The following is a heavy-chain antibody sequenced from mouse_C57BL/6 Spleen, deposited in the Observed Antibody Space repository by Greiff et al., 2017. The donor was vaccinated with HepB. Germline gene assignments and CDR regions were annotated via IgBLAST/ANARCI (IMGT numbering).Heavy chain of an antibody. Sequence: EVQLQQSGPGLVKPSQSLSLTCSVTGYSITSGYYWNWIRQFPGNKLEWMGYISYDGSNNYNPSLKNRISITRDTSKNQFFLKLNSVTTEDTATYYCARDRDDYDEAMDYWGQGTSVTVSS. CDR1: GYSITSGYY. CDR2: ISYDGSN. V-gene: IGHV3-6*01. J-gene: IGHJ4*01. CDR3: ARDRDDYDEAMDY. D-gene: IGHD2-4*01.